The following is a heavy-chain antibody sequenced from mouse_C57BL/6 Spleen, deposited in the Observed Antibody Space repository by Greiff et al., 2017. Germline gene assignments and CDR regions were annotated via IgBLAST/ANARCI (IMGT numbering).Heavy chain of an antibody. V-gene: IGHV1-55*01. J-gene: IGHJ4*01. CDR1: GYTFTSYW. CDR2: IYPGSGST. D-gene: IGHD1-1*01. CDR3: ARGGYYDVNYYAMDY. Sequence: QVQLQQPGAELVKPGASVKMSCKASGYTFTSYWITWVKQRPGQGLEWIGDIYPGSGSTNYNEKFKSKATLTVDTSSSTAYMQLSSLTSEDSAVYYCARGGYYDVNYYAMDYWGQGTSVTVSS.